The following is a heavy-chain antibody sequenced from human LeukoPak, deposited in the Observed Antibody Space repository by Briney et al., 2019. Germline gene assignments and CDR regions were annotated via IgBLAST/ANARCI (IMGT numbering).Heavy chain of an antibody. J-gene: IGHJ2*01. V-gene: IGHV4-61*02. CDR3: AITVPPPYQLMYYWYFDL. CDR1: GGSISSGSYY. CDR2: IYTSGST. Sequence: PSQTLSLTCTVSGGSISSGSYYWSWIRQPAGKGLEWIGRIYTSGSTNYNPSLKSRVTISVDTSKNQFSLKLSSVTAADTAVYYCAITVPPPYQLMYYWYFDLWGRGTLVTVSS. D-gene: IGHD2-2*01.